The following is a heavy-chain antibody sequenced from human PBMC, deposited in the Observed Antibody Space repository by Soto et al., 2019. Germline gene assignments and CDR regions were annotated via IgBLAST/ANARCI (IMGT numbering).Heavy chain of an antibody. CDR3: ARDLEFRDGNISHLDY. CDR2: IMPIIGTA. D-gene: IGHD3-10*01. CDR1: GGTFSCHV. V-gene: IGHV1-69*01. J-gene: IGHJ4*02. Sequence: QMQLVQSRAEVKKPGSSVKVSCKASGGTFSCHVFNWVRQAPGQGLEWMGGIMPIIGTANYAQKFQGRVTITADESTSTAYMELSSLRSEDTAVYYCARDLEFRDGNISHLDYWGQGTLVTVSS.